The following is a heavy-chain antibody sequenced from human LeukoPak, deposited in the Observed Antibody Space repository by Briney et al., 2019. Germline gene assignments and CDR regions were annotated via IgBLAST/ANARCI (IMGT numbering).Heavy chain of an antibody. CDR2: IRQDGDEK. CDR1: GFILNSQW. Sequence: GGSLRLSCAGSGFILNSQWMTWVRQAPGMGLEWVGNIRQDGDEKFYADSVRGRFTISRDNAKNSLYLHLNSLRAEDTAIYCARVRTEWYIDLWGRGTLVTVSP. D-gene: IGHD2-8*02. V-gene: IGHV3-7*01. CDR3: ARVRTEWYIDL. J-gene: IGHJ2*01.